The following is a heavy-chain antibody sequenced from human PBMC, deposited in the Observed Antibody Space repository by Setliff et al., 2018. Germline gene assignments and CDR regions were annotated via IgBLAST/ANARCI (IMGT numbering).Heavy chain of an antibody. Sequence: GGSLRLSCAASGFTFSTYEMNWVRQAPGRGLEWVSYISSDGSTVFYADSVKGRFTISRDNAKNSLYLQMNSLRAEDTAVYYCARAFGSGWFWGQGTLVTVSS. CDR3: ARAFGSGWF. CDR1: GFTFSTYE. J-gene: IGHJ4*02. V-gene: IGHV3-48*03. D-gene: IGHD6-19*01. CDR2: ISSDGSTV.